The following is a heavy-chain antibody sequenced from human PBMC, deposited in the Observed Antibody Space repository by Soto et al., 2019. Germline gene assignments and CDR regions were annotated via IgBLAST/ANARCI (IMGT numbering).Heavy chain of an antibody. Sequence: QVQLVQSGAEVKKPGASVKVSCKASGYTFTSYAMHWVRQAPGQRREWMGWINAGNGNTKYSQKFQGRVTITRDTSASTAYMELSSLRSEDTAVYYCARRYSSGWDLDYWGQGTLVTVSS. D-gene: IGHD6-19*01. CDR1: GYTFTSYA. CDR2: INAGNGNT. CDR3: ARRYSSGWDLDY. J-gene: IGHJ4*02. V-gene: IGHV1-3*01.